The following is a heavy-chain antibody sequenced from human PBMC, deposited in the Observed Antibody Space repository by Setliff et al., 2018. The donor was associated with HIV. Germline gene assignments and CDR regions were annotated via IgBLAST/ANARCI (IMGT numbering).Heavy chain of an antibody. J-gene: IGHJ6*02. CDR3: GRDGDGYNYNYYYGMDV. CDR1: GGSISSGDYY. V-gene: IGHV4-30-4*08. Sequence: SETLSLTCTVPGGSISSGDYYWTWVRQPPGKGLEWIGYIYYSGSTYYNPSLKSRVTISVDTSKNQFSMKMSSVTAADTAVYYCGRDGDGYNYNYYYGMDVWGQGTTVTVSS. CDR2: IYYSGST. D-gene: IGHD5-12*01.